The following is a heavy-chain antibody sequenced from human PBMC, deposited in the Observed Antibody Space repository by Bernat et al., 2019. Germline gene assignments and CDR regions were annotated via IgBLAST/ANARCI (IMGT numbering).Heavy chain of an antibody. Sequence: EVQLVESGGGLVQPGGSLRLSCAASGFTFSSYSMNWVRQAPGKGLEWVSYTNPSSSVIYYADSVKGRFTISRDNAKNSLYLQMNSLRVEDTAVYYCARAQGQQGSNWFDPWGQGTLVTVSS. CDR1: GFTFSSYS. J-gene: IGHJ5*02. D-gene: IGHD1/OR15-1a*01. CDR3: ARAQGQQGSNWFDP. CDR2: TNPSSSVI. V-gene: IGHV3-48*01.